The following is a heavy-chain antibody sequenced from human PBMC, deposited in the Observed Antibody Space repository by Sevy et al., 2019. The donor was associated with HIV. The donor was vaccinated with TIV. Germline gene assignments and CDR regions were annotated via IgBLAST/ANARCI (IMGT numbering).Heavy chain of an antibody. Sequence: GGSLRLSCAASGFTVSSNYMSWVRQAPGKGLEWVSVIYSGGSTYYADSVKGRFTISRDNSKNTLYLQMNGLRAEDTAVYYCARGGVAAAGTGAFDIWGQGTMVTVSS. CDR3: ARGGVAAAGTGAFDI. J-gene: IGHJ3*02. CDR2: IYSGGST. V-gene: IGHV3-53*01. CDR1: GFTVSSNY. D-gene: IGHD6-13*01.